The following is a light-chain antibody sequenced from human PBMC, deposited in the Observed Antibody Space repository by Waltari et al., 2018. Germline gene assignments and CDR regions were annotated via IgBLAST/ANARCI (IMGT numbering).Light chain of an antibody. CDR3: QQYNDWPYT. V-gene: IGKV3-15*01. J-gene: IGKJ2*01. Sequence: EIVMTQSPVTLSVSPGERAALSCRPSQSVRTNLAWYQQRPGQTPRLRIYAASTRATEIPARFSGSGSGTEFTLTISSLQSEDFAVYYCQQYNDWPYTFGQGTKLEIK. CDR1: QSVRTN. CDR2: AAS.